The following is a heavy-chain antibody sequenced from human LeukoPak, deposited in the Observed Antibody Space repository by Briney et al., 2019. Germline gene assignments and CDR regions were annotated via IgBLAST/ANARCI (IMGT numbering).Heavy chain of an antibody. V-gene: IGHV3-30*04. D-gene: IGHD5-12*01. CDR2: ISYDGSNK. J-gene: IGHJ4*02. CDR1: GFTFSSYA. CDR3: VSGYAIGGYFDY. Sequence: PGGSLRLSCAASGFTFSSYAMHWVRQAPGKGLEWVAVISYDGSNKYYADSVKGRFTISRDNSKNTLYLQMNSLRAEDTAVYYCVSGYAIGGYFDYWGQGTLVTVSS.